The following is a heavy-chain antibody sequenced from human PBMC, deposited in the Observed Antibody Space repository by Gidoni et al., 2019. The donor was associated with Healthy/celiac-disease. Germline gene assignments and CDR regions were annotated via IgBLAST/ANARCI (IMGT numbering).Heavy chain of an antibody. CDR1: GGSFSGYY. D-gene: IGHD1-26*01. CDR3: ARGGRRAKMVGATYYFDY. J-gene: IGHJ4*02. V-gene: IGHV4-34*01. Sequence: QVQLQQWGAGLLQPSETLSLTCAVYGGSFSGYYWSWIRRPPGKGLEWIGEINHSGSTNYNPSLKSRVTISVDTSKNQFSLKLSSVTAADTAVYYCARGGRRAKMVGATYYFDYWGQGTLVTVSS. CDR2: INHSGST.